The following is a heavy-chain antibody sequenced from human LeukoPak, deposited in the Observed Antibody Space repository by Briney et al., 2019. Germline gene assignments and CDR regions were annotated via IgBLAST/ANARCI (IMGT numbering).Heavy chain of an antibody. CDR2: LSGSGAIT. J-gene: IGHJ4*02. D-gene: IGHD4-11*01. CDR1: GFTFSSYS. Sequence: WVSLRLSCAASGFTFSSYSMSWVRQAPGKGLQWVSVLSGSGAITYYADYVQGRFAITRDNSKNTLYLQMNSLRAEDTAIYYCAKDPHSASEVIGYWGQGTLVTVS. V-gene: IGHV3-23*01. CDR3: AKDPHSASEVIGY.